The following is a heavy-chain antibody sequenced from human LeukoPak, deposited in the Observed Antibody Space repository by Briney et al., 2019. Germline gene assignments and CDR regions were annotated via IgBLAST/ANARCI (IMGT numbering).Heavy chain of an antibody. J-gene: IGHJ4*02. Sequence: KPGESLKISCKGSGYSFTSYWIGWVRQMPGKGLEWMGIIYPGDSDTRYSPSFQGQVTISADKSISAAYLQWSSLKASDTAMYYCARAWYNWNDGFDYWGQGTLVTVSS. CDR1: GYSFTSYW. D-gene: IGHD1-1*01. CDR2: IYPGDSDT. V-gene: IGHV5-51*03. CDR3: ARAWYNWNDGFDY.